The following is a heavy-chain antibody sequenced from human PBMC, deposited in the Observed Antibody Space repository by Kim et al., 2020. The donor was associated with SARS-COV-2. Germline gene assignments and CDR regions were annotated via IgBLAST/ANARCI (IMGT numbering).Heavy chain of an antibody. CDR2: INHSGST. Sequence: SETLSLTCAVYGGSFSGYYWSWIRQPPGKGLEWIGEINHSGSTNYNPSLKSRVTISVDTSKNQFSLKLSSVTAADTAVYYCARKVLGRVVAATAYYYYGMDVWGQGTTVTVSS. D-gene: IGHD2-15*01. V-gene: IGHV4-34*01. CDR3: ARKVLGRVVAATAYYYYGMDV. J-gene: IGHJ6*02. CDR1: GGSFSGYY.